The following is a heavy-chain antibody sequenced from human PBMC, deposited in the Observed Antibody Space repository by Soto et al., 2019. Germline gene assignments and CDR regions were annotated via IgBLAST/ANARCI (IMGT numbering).Heavy chain of an antibody. CDR2: ISKDGGNT. Sequence: GGSLRLSCSASGFTFSGDAVHWVRQAPGKGLESVSGISKDGGNTYYADSVKGRFTISRDNSKNTLYLQMNSLRAEDTAVYYCAKDSVPAAMRDYYMDVWGKGTTVTVSS. CDR3: AKDSVPAAMRDYYMDV. CDR1: GFTFSGDA. V-gene: IGHV3-64*04. J-gene: IGHJ6*03. D-gene: IGHD2-2*01.